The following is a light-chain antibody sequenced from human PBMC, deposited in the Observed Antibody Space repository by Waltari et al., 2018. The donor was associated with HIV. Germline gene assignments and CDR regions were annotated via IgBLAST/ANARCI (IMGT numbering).Light chain of an antibody. CDR1: SIAGGSYGL. CDR3: CSYAGSSTHV. CDR2: EVS. Sequence: QSALTQPAAVSGSSGQSITISCTGTSIAGGSYGLASWYPKHPDKAPKLMIYEVSKRPSGVSNRFSGSKSGNTASLTISGLQAEDEADYYCCSYAGSSTHVFGGGTKVTVL. J-gene: IGLJ1*01. V-gene: IGLV2-23*02.